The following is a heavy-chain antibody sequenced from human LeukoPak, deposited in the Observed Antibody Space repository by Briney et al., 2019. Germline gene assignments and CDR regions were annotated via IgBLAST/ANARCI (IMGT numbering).Heavy chain of an antibody. CDR2: INPNSGGT. J-gene: IGHJ4*02. V-gene: IGHV1-2*02. CDR1: GYTFTGYY. Sequence: GASVKVSCKASGYTFTGYYMHWVRQAPGQGLEWMGWINPNSGGTNYAQKFQGRVTMTRDTSISTAYIELSRLRSDDTAVYYCARAEGWLPPYNFDYWGQGTLVTVSS. CDR3: ARAEGWLPPYNFDY. D-gene: IGHD5-24*01.